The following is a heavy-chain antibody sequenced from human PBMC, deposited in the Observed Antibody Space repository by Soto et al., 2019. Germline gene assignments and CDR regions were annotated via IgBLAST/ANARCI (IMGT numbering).Heavy chain of an antibody. CDR2: INHSGST. Sequence: SDTLSLTCAVYGGAFSGYYWSWIRQPPGKGLGWIGEINHSGSTNYNPSLKSRVTISVDTSKNQFSLKLSSVTAADTAVYYCARGRIVVVPAARRIHNWFDPWGQGTLVTVSS. CDR1: GGAFSGYY. J-gene: IGHJ5*02. CDR3: ARGRIVVVPAARRIHNWFDP. D-gene: IGHD2-2*01. V-gene: IGHV4-34*01.